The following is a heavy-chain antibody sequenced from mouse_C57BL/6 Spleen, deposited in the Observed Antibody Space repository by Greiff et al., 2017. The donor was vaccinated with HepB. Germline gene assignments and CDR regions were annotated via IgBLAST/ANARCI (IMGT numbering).Heavy chain of an antibody. CDR3: ARDGYYAIGYAMDY. CDR2: ISDGGSYT. D-gene: IGHD2-3*01. CDR1: GFTFSSYA. Sequence: EVKVVESGGGLVKPGGSLKLSCAASGFTFSSYAMSWVRQTPEKRLEWVATISDGGSYTYYPDNVKGRFTISRDNAKNNLYLQMSHLKSEDTAMYYCARDGYYAIGYAMDYWGQGTSVTVSS. V-gene: IGHV5-4*01. J-gene: IGHJ4*01.